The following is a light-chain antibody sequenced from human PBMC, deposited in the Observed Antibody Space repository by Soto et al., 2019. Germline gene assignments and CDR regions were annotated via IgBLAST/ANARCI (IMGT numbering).Light chain of an antibody. CDR1: HNINTY. CDR2: GTS. V-gene: IGKV1-39*01. J-gene: IGKJ3*01. CDR3: QRSYNGFT. Sequence: DVQMTQSPSSLSASVGDRVTITCRASHNINTYLHWYQQRPGKVPELLIHGTSNLQSGVPSRFSGSGSGSDFTLTISGLQPEDVATYYCQRSYNGFTFGPGTKVDIK.